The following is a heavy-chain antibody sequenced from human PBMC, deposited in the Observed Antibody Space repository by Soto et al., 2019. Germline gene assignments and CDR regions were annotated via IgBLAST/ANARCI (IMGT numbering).Heavy chain of an antibody. J-gene: IGHJ4*02. V-gene: IGHV3-74*01. Sequence: EVQLVESGGGLVQTGGSLRLSCAASGFTFSSYWMHWVRQAPGKGLVWVSRINSDGSSTSYADSLKGRFTISRDNAKNKLYLQINSRRSEDTAVYYCVRTSLVVAAATREDYWGQGTLVTVSS. D-gene: IGHD2-15*01. CDR3: VRTSLVVAAATREDY. CDR2: INSDGSST. CDR1: GFTFSSYW.